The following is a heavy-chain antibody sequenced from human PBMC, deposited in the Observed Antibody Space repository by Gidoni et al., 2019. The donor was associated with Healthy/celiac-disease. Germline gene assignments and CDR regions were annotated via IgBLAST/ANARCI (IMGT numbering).Heavy chain of an antibody. J-gene: IGHJ6*02. Sequence: EVQLLESGGGLVQPGGSLRLSCAASGFTFSSYAMSWVRQAPGKGLEWVSAISGSGGSTYYADSVKGRFTISRDNSKNTLYLQMNSLRAEDTAVYYCAKWIQLWLTSYYYYGMDVWGQGTTVTVSS. CDR1: GFTFSSYA. D-gene: IGHD5-18*01. CDR2: ISGSGGST. CDR3: AKWIQLWLTSYYYYGMDV. V-gene: IGHV3-23*01.